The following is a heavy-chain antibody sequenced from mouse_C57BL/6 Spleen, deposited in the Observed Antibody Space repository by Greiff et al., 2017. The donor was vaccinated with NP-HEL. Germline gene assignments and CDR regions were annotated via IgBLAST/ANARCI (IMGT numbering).Heavy chain of an antibody. CDR1: GFNIKDYY. J-gene: IGHJ4*01. CDR2: IDPEDGDT. CDR3: TTLLLRFS. Sequence: VQLQQSGAELVRPGASVKLSCTASGFNIKDYYMHWVKQRPEQGLEWIGRIDPEDGDTEYAPKFQGKATMTADTYSNTAYLHLSSLTSEYTTVYYCTTLLLRFSWGQGTSVTVSS. V-gene: IGHV14-1*01. D-gene: IGHD1-1*01.